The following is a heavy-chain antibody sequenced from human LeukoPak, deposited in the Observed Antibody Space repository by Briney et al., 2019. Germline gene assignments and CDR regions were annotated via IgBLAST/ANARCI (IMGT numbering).Heavy chain of an antibody. J-gene: IGHJ4*02. CDR3: ARVRSVPDY. CDR1: GFTFSDYA. D-gene: IGHD3-10*01. Sequence: GGSLRLSCEASGFTFSDYAMHWVRKAPGKGLEWVAVILYDGSNKYYADSVKGRFTISRDNSKNTLFLQMDSLRAEDTAVYYCARVRSVPDYWGQGTLVTVSS. V-gene: IGHV3-30-3*01. CDR2: ILYDGSNK.